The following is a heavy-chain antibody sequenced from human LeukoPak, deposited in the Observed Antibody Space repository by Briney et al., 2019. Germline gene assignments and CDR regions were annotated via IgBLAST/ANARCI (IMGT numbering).Heavy chain of an antibody. CDR3: AKDMGLISDY. V-gene: IGHV3-33*06. Sequence: SGGSLRLSCAASGFTFSSYGLHWVRQAPGKGLEWGAVIWYDGSHKYYADSVKGRFTISRDNSKNTLYLQMNSLRAEDTAVYYCAKDMGLISDYWGQGTLVTVSS. D-gene: IGHD2-8*01. J-gene: IGHJ4*02. CDR2: IWYDGSHK. CDR1: GFTFSSYG.